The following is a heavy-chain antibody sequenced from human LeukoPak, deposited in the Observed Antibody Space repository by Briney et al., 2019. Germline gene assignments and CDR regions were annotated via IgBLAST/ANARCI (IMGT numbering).Heavy chain of an antibody. CDR1: GFPYSSYW. J-gene: IGHJ4*02. V-gene: IGHV3-7*04. Sequence: GGSLRLSCVASGFPYSSYWMTWVRQAPGKGLEWVANIKQDGSKKSYVDSVKGRFTISRGNAKNSLYLQMNSLRAEDTAIYYCTRVGYIDEGIDYWGQGTLVTVSS. D-gene: IGHD5-24*01. CDR3: TRVGYIDEGIDY. CDR2: IKQDGSKK.